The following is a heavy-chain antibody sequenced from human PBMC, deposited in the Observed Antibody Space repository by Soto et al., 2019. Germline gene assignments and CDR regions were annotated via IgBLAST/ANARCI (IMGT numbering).Heavy chain of an antibody. CDR2: ISSTSSTI. J-gene: IGHJ4*02. V-gene: IGHV3-48*01. CDR1: GFTFSSYN. Sequence: EVQLVESGGGLVQPGGSLRLSCTASGFTFSSYNMNWVRQAPGKGLEWVSYISSTSSTIYYADSVKGRFTISRDNAKXXLXXQMNSLRAEDTAVYYCARDSPLLLWFGELSGPDDYWGQGTLVTVSS. D-gene: IGHD3-10*01. CDR3: ARDSPLLLWFGELSGPDDY.